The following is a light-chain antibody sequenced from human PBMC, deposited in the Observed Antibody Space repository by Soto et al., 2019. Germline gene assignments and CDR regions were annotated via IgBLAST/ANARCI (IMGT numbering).Light chain of an antibody. Sequence: DVQMTQSPSTLSASVGDRITITCRASQGVSSWLAWFQVKAGKAPKLLIYKTSTLQTGVPSRLSGSGSGTEFTLTISSLESDDFATYYCQQYNTYPWTFGQGTKVEIE. J-gene: IGKJ1*01. CDR3: QQYNTYPWT. V-gene: IGKV1-5*03. CDR2: KTS. CDR1: QGVSSW.